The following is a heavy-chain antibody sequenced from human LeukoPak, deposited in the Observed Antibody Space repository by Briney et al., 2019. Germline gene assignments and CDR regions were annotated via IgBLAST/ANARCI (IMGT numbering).Heavy chain of an antibody. J-gene: IGHJ5*02. CDR3: ARGGDILTGYYNGNWYDP. Sequence: GRSLRLSCAASGFTFSSYGMHWVRQAPGKGLEWVAVIWYDGSNKYYADSVKGRFTISRDNSKNTLYLQMNSLRAEDTAVYYCARGGDILTGYYNGNWYDPWGQGTLVTVSS. CDR1: GFTFSSYG. V-gene: IGHV3-33*01. CDR2: IWYDGSNK. D-gene: IGHD3-9*01.